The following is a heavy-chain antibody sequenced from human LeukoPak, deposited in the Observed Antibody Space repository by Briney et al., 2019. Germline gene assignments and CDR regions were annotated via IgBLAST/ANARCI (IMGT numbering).Heavy chain of an antibody. Sequence: ASVKVSCRASGYTFTGYYIHWVRQAPGQGLEWMGWIDPNSGDTNYAQKFQGRVSMTRDTSINTAYMELTRLSSDDTAVVYCAXXXXXXFGSSTPDWFLDLWGRGTLVTVSS. J-gene: IGHJ2*01. CDR2: IDPNSGDT. CDR1: GYTFTGYY. D-gene: IGHD3/OR15-3a*01. V-gene: IGHV1-2*02. CDR3: AXXXXXXFGSSTPDWFLDL.